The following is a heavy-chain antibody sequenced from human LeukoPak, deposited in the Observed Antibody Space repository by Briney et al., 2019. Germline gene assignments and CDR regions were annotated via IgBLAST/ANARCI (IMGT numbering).Heavy chain of an antibody. J-gene: IGHJ4*02. CDR3: VRAAPRDCSPASCSLFDT. V-gene: IGHV3-23*01. Sequence: GGSLRISCAASGFTFNNYAMSWVRRAPRKGLEWVSTIMIGGDGKHYADSVKGRFTISRDRSESTLYLQMNGLRADDTAVYYCVRAAPRDCSPASCSLFDTWGQGTLVTVSS. CDR2: IMIGGDGK. D-gene: IGHD2-2*01. CDR1: GFTFNNYA.